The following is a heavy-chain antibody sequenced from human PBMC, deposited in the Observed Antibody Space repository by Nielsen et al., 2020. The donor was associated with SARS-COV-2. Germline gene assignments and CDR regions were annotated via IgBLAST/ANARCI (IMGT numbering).Heavy chain of an antibody. V-gene: IGHV5-10-1*01. D-gene: IGHD6-13*01. J-gene: IGHJ6*02. CDR1: GYTFVSYW. Sequence: GESLKISCKASGYTFVSYWIGWVRHMPGKGLEWMGRIDPTDSFTQYSPSFKGHVTISADKTRSIAYLQWSSLEASDSGIYYCSRMSSSWHFYGMDVWGQGTTVSV. CDR3: SRMSSSWHFYGMDV. CDR2: IDPTDSFT.